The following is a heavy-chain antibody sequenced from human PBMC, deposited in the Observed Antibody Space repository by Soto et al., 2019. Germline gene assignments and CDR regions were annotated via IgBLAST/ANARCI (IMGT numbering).Heavy chain of an antibody. Sequence: PGGSLRLSCASSGFTFSDHYMSWVRQAPGKGLEWVPLIYSGGSTYYADSVKGRFTSSRDNSKNTLYLQMSSLRAEDTAVYYCASSGSRPRFDYWGQGTLVTVSS. CDR2: IYSGGST. V-gene: IGHV3-66*01. D-gene: IGHD1-26*01. J-gene: IGHJ4*02. CDR3: ASSGSRPRFDY. CDR1: GFTFSDHY.